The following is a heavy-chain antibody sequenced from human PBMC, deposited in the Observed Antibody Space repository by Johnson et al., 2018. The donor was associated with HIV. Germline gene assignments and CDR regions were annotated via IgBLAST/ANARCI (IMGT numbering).Heavy chain of an antibody. V-gene: IGHV3-23*04. CDR2: MRVIDGST. CDR3: ARPLGPPLWHDAFDI. Sequence: VQLVESGGGLVQPGGSLRLSCTASGFTFSTYAMSWVRQAPGKGLAWVSSMRVIDGSTYYADSVKGRFTISRDNSKNTLYLQMNSLRAEDTAVYYCARPLGPPLWHDAFDIWGQGTMVTVSS. J-gene: IGHJ3*02. D-gene: IGHD3-16*01. CDR1: GFTFSTYA.